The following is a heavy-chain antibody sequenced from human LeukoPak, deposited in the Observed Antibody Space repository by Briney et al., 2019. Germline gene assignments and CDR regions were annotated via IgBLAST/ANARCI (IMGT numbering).Heavy chain of an antibody. J-gene: IGHJ1*01. CDR1: GFTFSSYW. CDR3: ARDLAVAGSYFQH. D-gene: IGHD6-19*01. Sequence: PGGSLRLSCAASGFTFSSYWMSWVRQAPGKGLEWVANIKQDGSEKYYVDSVKGQFTISRDNAKNSLYLQMNSLRAEDTAVYYCARDLAVAGSYFQHWGQGTLVTVSS. CDR2: IKQDGSEK. V-gene: IGHV3-7*01.